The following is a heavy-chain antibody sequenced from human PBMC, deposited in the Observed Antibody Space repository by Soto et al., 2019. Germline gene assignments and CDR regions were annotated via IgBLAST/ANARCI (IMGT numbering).Heavy chain of an antibody. CDR3: ARGIAARPNLNAFDI. Sequence: EVQLVESGGGLVKPGGSLRLSCAASGFTFSSYSMNWVRQAPGKGLEWVSSISSSSSYIYYADSVKGRFTISRDNAKNSLDLQMNSLRAEDTAVYYCARGIAARPNLNAFDIWGQGTMVTVSS. CDR2: ISSSSSYI. D-gene: IGHD6-6*01. V-gene: IGHV3-21*01. J-gene: IGHJ3*02. CDR1: GFTFSSYS.